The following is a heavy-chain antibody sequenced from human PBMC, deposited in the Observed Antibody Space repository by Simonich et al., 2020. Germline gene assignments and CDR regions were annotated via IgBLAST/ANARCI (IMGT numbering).Heavy chain of an antibody. CDR1: GGSFSGYY. D-gene: IGHD1-26*01. V-gene: IGHV4-34*01. CDR2: INNSGSP. CDR3: ARGLIGGSYYY. J-gene: IGHJ4*02. Sequence: QVQLQQWGAGLLKPSETLSLTCAVFGGSFSGYYWSWIRQPPGKGLEWIGEINNSGSPNYNPSRKSRVTISVDTSKNQFSLKLSSVTAADTAVYYCARGLIGGSYYYWGQGTLVTVSS.